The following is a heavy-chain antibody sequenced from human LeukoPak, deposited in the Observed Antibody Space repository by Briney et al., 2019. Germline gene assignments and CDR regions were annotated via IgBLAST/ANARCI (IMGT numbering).Heavy chain of an antibody. D-gene: IGHD5-24*01. CDR1: GGSISSGSYY. J-gene: IGHJ4*02. V-gene: IGHV4-61*02. CDR2: FYTSGST. CDR3: ARGRDGYNFLNRGEYYYFDY. Sequence: PSGTLSLTCTVSGGSISSGSYYWSWIRQPAGKGLEWIGRFYTSGSTYYNPSLKSRVTISVDTSKNQFSLKLNSVTAADTAVYYCARGRDGYNFLNRGEYYYFDYWGQGTLVTVSS.